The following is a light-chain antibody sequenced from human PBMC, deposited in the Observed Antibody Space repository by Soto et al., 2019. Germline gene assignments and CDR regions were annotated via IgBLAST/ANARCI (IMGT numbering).Light chain of an antibody. V-gene: IGKV3-20*01. J-gene: IGKJ1*01. CDR3: QQYGSSPQT. Sequence: EIVLTQSPGTLSLSPGERDTLSCRASQSVSNNYLAWYRQKPGQAPRVLIYGASSRATGIPDRLSGSGSGTDFTLTISRLEPEDFALYYCQQYGSSPQTFGQGTKV. CDR2: GAS. CDR1: QSVSNNY.